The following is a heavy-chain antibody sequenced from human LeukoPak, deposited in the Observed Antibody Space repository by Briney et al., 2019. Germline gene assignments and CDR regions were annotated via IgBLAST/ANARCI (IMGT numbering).Heavy chain of an antibody. CDR2: ISWNSGSI. J-gene: IGHJ6*02. Sequence: GGSLRLSCAASGFTFDDYAMHWLRQAPGKGLEWVSGISWNSGSIGYADSVKGRFTISRDNAKNSLYLQMNSLRAEDTALYYCAKPSHPQYYYYGMDVWGQGTTVTVSS. CDR3: AKPSHPQYYYYGMDV. V-gene: IGHV3-9*01. CDR1: GFTFDDYA.